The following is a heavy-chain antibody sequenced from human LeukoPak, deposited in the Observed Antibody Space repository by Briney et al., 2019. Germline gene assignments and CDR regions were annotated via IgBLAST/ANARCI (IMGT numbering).Heavy chain of an antibody. V-gene: IGHV3-30*02. Sequence: GGSLRLSCAASGFTFSSYGMHWVRQAPGKGLDWVAFIRYDGSNKYYADSVKGRFTISRDNSKDTLYLQTNSLRAEDTAVYYCAKANSGSYYDYFDYWGQGTLVTVSS. J-gene: IGHJ4*02. CDR3: AKANSGSYYDYFDY. D-gene: IGHD1-26*01. CDR2: IRYDGSNK. CDR1: GFTFSSYG.